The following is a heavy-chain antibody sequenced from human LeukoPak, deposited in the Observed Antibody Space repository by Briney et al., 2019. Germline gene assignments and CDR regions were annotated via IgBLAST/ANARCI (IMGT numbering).Heavy chain of an antibody. Sequence: PSQTLSLTCTVSGGSISSGGYYWNWIRQHPGKGLEWIGYIYYSGSTYYNPSLKSRVTISVDRSKNQFSLKLSSVTAADTAVYYCARGRGIAAAGNSRWFDPWGQGTLVTVSS. CDR2: IYYSGST. D-gene: IGHD6-13*01. V-gene: IGHV4-31*03. CDR3: ARGRGIAAAGNSRWFDP. CDR1: GGSISSGGYY. J-gene: IGHJ5*02.